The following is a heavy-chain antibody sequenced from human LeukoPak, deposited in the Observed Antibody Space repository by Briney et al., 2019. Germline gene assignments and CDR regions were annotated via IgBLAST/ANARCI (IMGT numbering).Heavy chain of an antibody. CDR2: INHSGST. Sequence: GSLRLSCAASGFTFSSYAMSWIRQPPGKGLEWVGEINHSGSTNYNPSLKSRVTISVDTSKNQFSLKLSSVTAADTAVYYCARGRYYDSSGDYYYYMDVWGKGTTVTVS. V-gene: IGHV4-34*01. CDR1: GFTFSSYA. D-gene: IGHD3-22*01. J-gene: IGHJ6*03. CDR3: ARGRYYDSSGDYYYYMDV.